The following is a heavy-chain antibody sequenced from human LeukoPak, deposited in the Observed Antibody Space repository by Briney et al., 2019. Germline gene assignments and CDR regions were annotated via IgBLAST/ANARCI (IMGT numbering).Heavy chain of an antibody. CDR1: GFTFSSYA. V-gene: IGHV3-23*01. Sequence: GGSLRLSCAASGFTFSSYAMNWVRQAPGKGLEWVSGISGSGGSTYYADSVKGRFTISRDNSKNTLCLQINSLRAEDTAVYYCAKGGYDILTGCDHWGQGTLVTVSS. CDR2: ISGSGGST. D-gene: IGHD3-9*01. J-gene: IGHJ4*02. CDR3: AKGGYDILTGCDH.